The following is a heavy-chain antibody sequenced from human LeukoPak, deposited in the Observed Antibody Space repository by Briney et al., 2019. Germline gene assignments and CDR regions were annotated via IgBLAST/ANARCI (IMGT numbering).Heavy chain of an antibody. Sequence: PGGSLRLSRAASGFTFSSYSMNWVRQAPGKGLEWVSSISSSSSYIYYADSVKGRFTISRDNAKNSLYLQMNSLRAEDTAVYYCARGGRSSGWYYFDYWVQGTLVTVSS. D-gene: IGHD6-19*01. V-gene: IGHV3-21*01. CDR3: ARGGRSSGWYYFDY. J-gene: IGHJ4*02. CDR1: GFTFSSYS. CDR2: ISSSSSYI.